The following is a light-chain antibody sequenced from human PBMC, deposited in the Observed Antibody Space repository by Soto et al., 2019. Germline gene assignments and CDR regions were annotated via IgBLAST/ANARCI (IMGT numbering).Light chain of an antibody. CDR2: RNN. Sequence: QSVLTQPASVSGSPGQSITISCSGSSSNIGSNYVYWYQQLPGTAPKLLIYRNNQRPSGVPDRFSGSKSGTSASLAISGLRSEDEADYYCAAWDDSLSGLVFGGGTKLTVL. CDR3: AAWDDSLSGLV. CDR1: SSNIGSNY. V-gene: IGLV1-47*01. J-gene: IGLJ2*01.